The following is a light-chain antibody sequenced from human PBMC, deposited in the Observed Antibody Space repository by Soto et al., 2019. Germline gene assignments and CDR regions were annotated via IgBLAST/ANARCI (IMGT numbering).Light chain of an antibody. Sequence: DIQMTQSPSSLSASVGDRVSITCRASQDVNNYLNWYQRKPGKAPRLVIYDTSTLEIGVPSRFGGTGSGTDFTFTIFGLQPEDFGTYYCQQYNNVPYTFGQGTKVEMK. V-gene: IGKV1-33*01. J-gene: IGKJ2*01. CDR3: QQYNNVPYT. CDR2: DTS. CDR1: QDVNNY.